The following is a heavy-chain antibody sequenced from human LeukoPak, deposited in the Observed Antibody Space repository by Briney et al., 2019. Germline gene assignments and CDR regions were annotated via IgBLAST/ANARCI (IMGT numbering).Heavy chain of an antibody. J-gene: IGHJ4*02. CDR1: GGSISSGNW. D-gene: IGHD1-1*01. CDR3: ARHEVQLEPFDY. CDR2: IYHSGST. Sequence: SETLSLTCAVSGGSISSGNWWSWVRQPPGKGLEWIGQIYHSGSTNYNPSLKSRVTISVEKSKNQFSLNLTSVTAADTAVYYSARHEVQLEPFDYWGQGTLVTVSS. V-gene: IGHV4-4*02.